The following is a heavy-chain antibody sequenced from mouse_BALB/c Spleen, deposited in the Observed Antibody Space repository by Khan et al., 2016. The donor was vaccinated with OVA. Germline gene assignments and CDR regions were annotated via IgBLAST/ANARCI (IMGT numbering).Heavy chain of an antibody. Sequence: DLVKPGASVKLSCKASGYTFTSYWINWMKQRPGKGLEWIGCIGPGSNNANYSDTFKGKATLTVDKSSNPAYIPLSCLSSEDSAVLFGVREKYDGRNCEAMDDWGQGTSVTVSA. D-gene: IGHD1-1*01. CDR1: GYTFTSYW. V-gene: IGHV1S41*01. CDR3: VREKYDGRNCEAMDD. J-gene: IGHJ4*01. CDR2: IGPGSNNA.